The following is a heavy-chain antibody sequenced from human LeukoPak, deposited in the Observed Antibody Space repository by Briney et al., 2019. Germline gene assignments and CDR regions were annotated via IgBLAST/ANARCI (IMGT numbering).Heavy chain of an antibody. CDR3: ARVSGSSWYGAFDI. CDR1: GFTLSSYW. CDR2: IKQDGSEK. J-gene: IGHJ3*02. Sequence: GGSLRLSCAASGFTLSSYWMSWVRQAPGKGLEWVANIKQDGSEKYYVDSVKGRFTISRDNAKNSLYLQMNSLRAEDTAVYYCARVSGSSWYGAFDIWGQGTMVTVSS. D-gene: IGHD6-13*01. V-gene: IGHV3-7*01.